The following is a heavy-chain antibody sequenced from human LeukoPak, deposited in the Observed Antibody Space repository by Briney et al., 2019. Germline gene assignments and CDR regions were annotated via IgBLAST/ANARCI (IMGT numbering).Heavy chain of an antibody. J-gene: IGHJ4*02. CDR3: ASPAVAGTIRGYPEAY. D-gene: IGHD6-19*01. V-gene: IGHV3-30*02. CDR2: VRFDGADR. Sequence: GGSLRLSCTASGFNFNNFGMHWVRQAPGKGLEWVAFVRFDGADRQSADSVKGRFTTARDNSKNTLYLQMTTLSIDDTAVYYCASPAVAGTIRGYPEAYWGQGTLATVSS. CDR1: GFNFNNFG.